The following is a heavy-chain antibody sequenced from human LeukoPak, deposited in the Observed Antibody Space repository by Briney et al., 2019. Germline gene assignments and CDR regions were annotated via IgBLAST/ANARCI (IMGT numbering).Heavy chain of an antibody. CDR3: ARVGSSGWGFYYYYYMDV. Sequence: SETLSLTCTVSGGSISSSSYYWGWIRQPPGKGLEWIGSIYYSGSTYYNPSLKSRVTISVDTSKNQFSLKLSSVTAADTAVYYCARVGSSGWGFYYYYYMDVWGKGTTVTVSS. J-gene: IGHJ6*03. CDR1: GGSISSSSYY. D-gene: IGHD6-13*01. CDR2: IYYSGST. V-gene: IGHV4-39*07.